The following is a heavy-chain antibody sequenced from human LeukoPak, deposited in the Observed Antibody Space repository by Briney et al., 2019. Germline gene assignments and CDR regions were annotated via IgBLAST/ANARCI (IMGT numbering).Heavy chain of an antibody. Sequence: SETLSLTCTVSGGSISSYYWSWIRQPPGKGLEWIGYIYYSGSTNYNPSLKSRVTISVDTSKNQFSLRLSSVTAADTAVYYCAREGTAGTNLNWFDPWGQGTLVTVSS. CDR1: GGSISSYY. J-gene: IGHJ5*02. D-gene: IGHD1-1*01. CDR3: AREGTAGTNLNWFDP. V-gene: IGHV4-59*01. CDR2: IYYSGST.